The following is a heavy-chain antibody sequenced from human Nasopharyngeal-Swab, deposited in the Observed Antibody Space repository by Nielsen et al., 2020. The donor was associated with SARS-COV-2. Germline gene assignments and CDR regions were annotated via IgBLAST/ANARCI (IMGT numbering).Heavy chain of an antibody. D-gene: IGHD5-18*01. J-gene: IGHJ5*02. CDR1: GGSSSGYY. CDR2: INHSGST. V-gene: IGHV4-34*01. Sequence: SETLSLTCAVYGGSSSGYYWSWIRQHPGQGRERIGEINHSGSTNYNPSLKSRVTISVDTSKNQFSLQLSSVTAADTAVYYCARGPPGYSYGDNWFDPWGQGTLVTVSS. CDR3: ARGPPGYSYGDNWFDP.